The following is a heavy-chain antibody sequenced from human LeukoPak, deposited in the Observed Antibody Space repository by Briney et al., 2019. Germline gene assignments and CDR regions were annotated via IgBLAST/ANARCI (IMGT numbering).Heavy chain of an antibody. CDR2: ISSSSSTI. CDR1: GFTFSSYS. Sequence: GGSLRLSCAASGFTFSSYSMNWVRQAPGKGLEWVSYISSSSSTIYYADSVKGRFTISRDNAKNSLYLQMNSLRAEDTAVYYCARGSNFYDSSGYYHPFDYWGQGTLVTVSS. D-gene: IGHD3-22*01. V-gene: IGHV3-48*01. CDR3: ARGSNFYDSSGYYHPFDY. J-gene: IGHJ4*02.